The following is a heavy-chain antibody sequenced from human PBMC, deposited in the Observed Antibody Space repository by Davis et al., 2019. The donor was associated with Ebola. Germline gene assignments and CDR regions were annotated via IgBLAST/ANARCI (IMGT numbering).Heavy chain of an antibody. V-gene: IGHV1-18*04. CDR2: ISAYNGNT. CDR3: ARDKGTYYYDSSGYYPDAFDV. D-gene: IGHD3-22*01. J-gene: IGHJ3*01. CDR1: GYTFTSYG. Sequence: AASVKVSCKASGYTFTSYGISWVRQAPGQGLEWMGWISAYNGNTNYAQKLQGRVTMTTDTSTSTVYMELSSLRSEDTAVYYCARDKGTYYYDSSGYYPDAFDVWGQGTMVTVSS.